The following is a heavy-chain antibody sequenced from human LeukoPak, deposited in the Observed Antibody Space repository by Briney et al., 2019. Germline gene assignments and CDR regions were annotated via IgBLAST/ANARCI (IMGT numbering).Heavy chain of an antibody. CDR3: ARNSSGNYFDY. CDR1: GNSISNTYC. CDR2: IYNSGST. J-gene: IGHJ4*02. V-gene: IGHV4-38-2*01. D-gene: IGHD1-26*01. Sequence: SETLSLTCAVSGNSISNTYCWGWLRQPPGKELEWIGSIYNSGSTHYNPSLKSRVTISVDTSKNQFSPKLSSVTAADTAVYYCARNSSGNYFDYWGQGTLVTVSS.